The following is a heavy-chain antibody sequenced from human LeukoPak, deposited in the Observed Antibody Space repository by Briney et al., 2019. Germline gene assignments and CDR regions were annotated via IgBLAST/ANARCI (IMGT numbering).Heavy chain of an antibody. J-gene: IGHJ4*02. CDR2: ISGNTGST. V-gene: IGHV3-23*01. CDR3: AKEPQGGNYDSWRGYFLDY. D-gene: IGHD3-3*01. Sequence: PGGSLRLSCAASGFTFSNYAMSWVRQAPGKGLEWVSAISGNTGSTYYADSVKGRFTISRDNSNNTLSLQMNSLRAEDTAVYYCAKEPQGGNYDSWRGYFLDYRGQGTLVTVSS. CDR1: GFTFSNYA.